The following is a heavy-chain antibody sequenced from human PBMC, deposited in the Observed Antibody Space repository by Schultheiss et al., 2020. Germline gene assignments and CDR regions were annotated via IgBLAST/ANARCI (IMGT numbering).Heavy chain of an antibody. V-gene: IGHV3-33*06. D-gene: IGHD3-3*01. CDR3: AKDQGYDLYGMDV. J-gene: IGHJ6*02. Sequence: GGSLRLSCAASGFTFSNYGMHWVRQAPGKGLEWVAVIWNDGSNKYYADSVKGRSTISRDNSKNTLYLQIDSLRADDTALYYCAKDQGYDLYGMDVWGRGTTVTVSS. CDR2: IWNDGSNK. CDR1: GFTFSNYG.